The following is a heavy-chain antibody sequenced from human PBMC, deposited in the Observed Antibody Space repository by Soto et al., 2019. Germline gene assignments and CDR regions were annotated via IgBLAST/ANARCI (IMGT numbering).Heavy chain of an antibody. CDR3: TTDTGDYYDY. J-gene: IGHJ4*02. Sequence: GGSLRLSCAASGFTFSSYAMSWVRQAPGKGLEWVGRIKSKTDGRTTDYAAPVKGRFTISRDDSKNTLYLQMNSLKTEDTAVYYCTTDTGDYYDYWGQGTLVTVSS. CDR2: IKSKTDGRTT. D-gene: IGHD4-4*01. CDR1: GFTFSSYA. V-gene: IGHV3-15*01.